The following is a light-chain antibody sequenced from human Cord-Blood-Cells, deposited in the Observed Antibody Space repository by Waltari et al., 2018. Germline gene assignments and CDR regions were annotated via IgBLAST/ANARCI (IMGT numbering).Light chain of an antibody. CDR1: QSLQHSNGYNY. J-gene: IGKJ1*01. CDR2: LGS. Sequence: DIVMTQSPLSLPVTPGEPASISCRSSQSLQHSNGYNYLDWYLQKPGQSPQLLIYLGSNRASGVPDRFSGSGSGTEFTLKISRVEAEDVGVYYCMQALQTPPTFGQGTKVEIK. CDR3: MQALQTPPT. V-gene: IGKV2-28*01.